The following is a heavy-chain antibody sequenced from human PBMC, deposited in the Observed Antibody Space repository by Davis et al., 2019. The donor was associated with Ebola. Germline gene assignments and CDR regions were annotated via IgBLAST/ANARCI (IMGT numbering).Heavy chain of an antibody. CDR2: INPNDGRT. D-gene: IGHD5-12*01. Sequence: ASVKVSCNASAYTFTNYYMHWVRQAPGQGLEWMGMINPNDGRTIYAQKFQGRVTVTRDTSTTTVYMDLSSLRSEDTALYYCTTPGGQDSGYDVFDIWGQGTMVTVSS. CDR3: TTPGGQDSGYDVFDI. CDR1: AYTFTNYY. V-gene: IGHV1-46*03. J-gene: IGHJ3*02.